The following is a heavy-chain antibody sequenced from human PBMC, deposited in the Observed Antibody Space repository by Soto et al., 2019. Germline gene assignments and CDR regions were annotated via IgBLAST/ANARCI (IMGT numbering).Heavy chain of an antibody. CDR2: INWNSGSI. J-gene: IGHJ4*02. Sequence: SLILSFAASGFSFDDYGIHWVRQAPGKGLEWVSGINWNSGSIDYADSVKGRFTISRDNAKNSLYLQMNSLRADDTAFYYCVKDFRFRTRSGPAHXWGQVTPVTVSX. CDR1: GFSFDDYG. CDR3: VKDFRFRTRSGPAHX. D-gene: IGHD6-19*01. V-gene: IGHV3-9*01.